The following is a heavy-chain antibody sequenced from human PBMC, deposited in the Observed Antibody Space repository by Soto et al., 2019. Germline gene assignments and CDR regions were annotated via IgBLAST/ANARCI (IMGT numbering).Heavy chain of an antibody. D-gene: IGHD1-7*01. CDR2: INPHSGAT. Sequence: ASVKPCCKASGYIFSANYIHWVRQAPGQGLEWLGWINPHSGATNYAQKFLGRVTMSADTSASTAYMDLARLKSDDTAVYYCAFAHALGFSNLFDLCGRRSLVIVSS. J-gene: IGHJ2*01. CDR3: AFAHALGFSNLFDL. V-gene: IGHV1-2*02. CDR1: GYIFSANY.